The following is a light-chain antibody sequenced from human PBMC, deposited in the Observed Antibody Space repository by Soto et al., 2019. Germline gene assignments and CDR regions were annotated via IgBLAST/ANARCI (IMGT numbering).Light chain of an antibody. Sequence: EIVLTQSPATLSLSPGERATLSCRASQSVSSYLAWYHQKPGRAPRLLIYDGSNRATGSLARLSGSGSGTNFTLTIISLEHEDFAVDYCQQRSSGPPYTFGQGTKLEIK. V-gene: IGKV3-11*01. CDR2: DGS. CDR3: QQRSSGPPYT. CDR1: QSVSSY. J-gene: IGKJ2*01.